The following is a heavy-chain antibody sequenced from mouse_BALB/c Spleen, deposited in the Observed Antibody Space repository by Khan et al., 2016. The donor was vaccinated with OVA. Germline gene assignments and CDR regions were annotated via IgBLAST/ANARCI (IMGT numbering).Heavy chain of an antibody. Sequence: QVQLKQSGAELAKPGASVKMSCTASGYTFTTYWIYWVIQRFGQGLVWIGYINPSTDYTEYNQKFKDQVTLTTDKSSSAVYMQLISVTSEDSAVYCCTRRGLYGLFAFWGRGTLVTVSA. CDR1: GYTFTTYW. CDR2: INPSTDYT. V-gene: IGHV1-7*01. CDR3: TRRGLYGLFAF. D-gene: IGHD1-1*02. J-gene: IGHJ3*01.